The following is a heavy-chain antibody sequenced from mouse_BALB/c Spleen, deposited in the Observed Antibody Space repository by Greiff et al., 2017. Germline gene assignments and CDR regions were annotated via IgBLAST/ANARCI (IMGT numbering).Heavy chain of an antibody. CDR3: ARALPFAY. V-gene: IGHV14-3*02. Sequence: EVQLKESGAELVKPGASVKLSCTASGFNIKDTYMHWVKQRPEQGLEWIGRIDPANGNTKYDPKFQGKATITADTSSNTAYLQLSSLTSEDTAVYYCARALPFAYWGQGTLVTVSA. J-gene: IGHJ3*01. CDR1: GFNIKDTY. CDR2: IDPANGNT.